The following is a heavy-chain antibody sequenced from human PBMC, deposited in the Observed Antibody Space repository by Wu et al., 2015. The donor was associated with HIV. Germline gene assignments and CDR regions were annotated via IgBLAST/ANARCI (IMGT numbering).Heavy chain of an antibody. D-gene: IGHD6-19*01. CDR1: GYSLTANY. J-gene: IGHJ6*02. Sequence: QVQLVQSGPEVKKPGDSVRVSCKASGYSLTANYLFWVRQAPAQGLEWMGWFSPYTGKTNYRLKFLGRVTMTSNTSISTAYMELRSLRSDDTAVYYCARDQQWPTTYYYYYGMDVWGQGTTVTVSS. V-gene: IGHV1-2*02. CDR2: FSPYTGKT. CDR3: ARDQQWPTTYYYYYGMDV.